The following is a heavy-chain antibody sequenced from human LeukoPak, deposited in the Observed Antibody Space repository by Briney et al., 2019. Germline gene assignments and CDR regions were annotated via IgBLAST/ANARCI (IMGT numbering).Heavy chain of an antibody. CDR2: INPNSGGT. V-gene: IGHV1-2*02. D-gene: IGHD6-19*01. CDR1: GYTFTGYY. Sequence: ASVKVSCKASGYTFTGYYIHWVRQAPGQGLEYMGWINPNSGGTNYAQKFQGRVTMTRDTSISTAYMELSRLRSDDTAVYYCARDLYQWLPSTRPRDYYYYMDVWGEGTTDTVSS. J-gene: IGHJ6*03. CDR3: ARDLYQWLPSTRPRDYYYYMDV.